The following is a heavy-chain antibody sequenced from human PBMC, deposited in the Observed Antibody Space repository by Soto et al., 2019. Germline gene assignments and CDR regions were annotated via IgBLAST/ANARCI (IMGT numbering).Heavy chain of an antibody. D-gene: IGHD5-12*01. V-gene: IGHV4-59*01. J-gene: IGHJ4*02. Sequence: QVQLQESGPGLVKPSETLSLTCTVSGASISSYYWNWIRQPLGKGLEWIGYIYYTGNTNYNPSLEXRXTIXVDTSKNQFSLKLNSVTAADTAVYYCARAGYNIDYWGQGTLVTVSS. CDR1: GASISSYY. CDR2: IYYTGNT. CDR3: ARAGYNIDY.